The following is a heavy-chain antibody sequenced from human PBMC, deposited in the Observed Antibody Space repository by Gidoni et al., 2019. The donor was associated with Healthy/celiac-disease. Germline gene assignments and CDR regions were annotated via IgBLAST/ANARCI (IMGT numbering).Heavy chain of an antibody. Sequence: QVQLQESGPGLVKPSETLSLTCTVSGGSISSYYWSWIRQPPGKGLEWIGYIAYSGSTNYNPSLKSQVTISVDTSKNQFSLKLSSVTAADTAVYYCARGGVRFREAAYFDYWGQGTLVTVSS. CDR1: GGSISSYY. CDR2: IAYSGST. V-gene: IGHV4-59*01. CDR3: ARGGVRFREAAYFDY. J-gene: IGHJ4*02. D-gene: IGHD3-10*01.